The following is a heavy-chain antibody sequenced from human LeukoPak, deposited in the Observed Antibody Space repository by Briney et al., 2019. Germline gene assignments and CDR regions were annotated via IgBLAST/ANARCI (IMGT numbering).Heavy chain of an antibody. V-gene: IGHV3-23*01. CDR1: GFTFSSYA. CDR3: AKTGAGYYYMDV. Sequence: PGGSLRLSCAASGFTFSSYAMSWVRQAPGKGLEWVSAISGSGGSTYYADSVKGRFTISRDNSKNTLYLQMNSLRAKDTAVYYCAKTGAGYYYMDVWGKGTTVTVSS. J-gene: IGHJ6*03. CDR2: ISGSGGST. D-gene: IGHD7-27*01.